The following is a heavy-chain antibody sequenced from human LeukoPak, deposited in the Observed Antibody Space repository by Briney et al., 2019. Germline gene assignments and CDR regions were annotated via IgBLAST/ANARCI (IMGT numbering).Heavy chain of an antibody. CDR1: GFTFSSYW. CDR3: ARVIFGWTTVYFDY. CDR2: IKKDGSEK. Sequence: GGSLRLSCGASGFTFSSYWMSWVRQAPGKGLEWVANIKKDGSEKYYVDSVKGRFTISRDNAKNSLYLQMNSLRAEDTAVYYCARVIFGWTTVYFDYWGQGTLVTVSS. D-gene: IGHD3/OR15-3a*01. V-gene: IGHV3-7*01. J-gene: IGHJ4*02.